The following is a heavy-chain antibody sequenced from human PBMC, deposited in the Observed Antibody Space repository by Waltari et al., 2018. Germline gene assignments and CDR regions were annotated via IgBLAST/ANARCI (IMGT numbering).Heavy chain of an antibody. CDR2: IYSGGST. CDR3: AKDELSSITIFGVVPQYFQH. V-gene: IGHV3-23*03. D-gene: IGHD3-3*01. Sequence: EVQLLESGGGLVQPGGSLRLSCAASGFTFSSYAMSWVRQAPGKGLEWVSGIYSGGSTYYADSVKGRFTISRDNSKNTLYLQMNSLRAEDTAVYYCAKDELSSITIFGVVPQYFQHWGQGTLVTVSS. CDR1: GFTFSSYA. J-gene: IGHJ1*01.